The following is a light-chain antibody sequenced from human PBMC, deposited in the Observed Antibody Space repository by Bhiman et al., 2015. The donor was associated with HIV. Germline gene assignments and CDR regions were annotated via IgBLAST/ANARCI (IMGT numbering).Light chain of an antibody. V-gene: IGLV3-1*01. CDR2: QDN. CDR1: KLGHKY. CDR3: QVWDSSTAWV. Sequence: SYELTQPPSVSVSPGQTASITCSGDKLGHKYACWYQQKPGQSPVLVIYQDNKRPSGIPERFSGSNSGNTATLTISGTQAMDEADYYCQVWDSSTAWVFGTGTKVTVL. J-gene: IGLJ1*01.